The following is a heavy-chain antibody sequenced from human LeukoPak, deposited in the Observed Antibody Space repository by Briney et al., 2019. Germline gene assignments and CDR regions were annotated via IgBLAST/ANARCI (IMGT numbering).Heavy chain of an antibody. D-gene: IGHD5-12*01. CDR1: GGSISSGSYY. V-gene: IGHV4-61*01. CDR2: IYYTGNT. J-gene: IGHJ4*02. Sequence: SETLSLTCTVSGGSISSGSYYWSWIRQPPGRGLEWIGYIYYTGNTNYNPSLKSRVTISVDTSKNQFSLKLSSVTAADTAMYYCARVSGYDWESFYDYWGQGSLVTVSS. CDR3: ARVSGYDWESFYDY.